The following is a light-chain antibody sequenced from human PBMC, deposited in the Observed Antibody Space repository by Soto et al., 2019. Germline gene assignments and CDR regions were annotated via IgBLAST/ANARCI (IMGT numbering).Light chain of an antibody. CDR3: QVWDGDSDHVV. V-gene: IGLV3-21*04. Sequence: SYELTQPPSVSVAPGETATITCGGDNIESKSVHWAQQKPGQAPVLVIYYDRDRPSGIPERFSGSNSGYTATLTISWVEAGDEADYYCQVWDGDSDHVVFGGGTKLTVL. CDR1: NIESKS. CDR2: YDR. J-gene: IGLJ2*01.